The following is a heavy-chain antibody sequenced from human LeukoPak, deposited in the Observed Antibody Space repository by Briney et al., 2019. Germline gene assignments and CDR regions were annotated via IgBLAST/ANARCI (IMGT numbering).Heavy chain of an antibody. CDR3: AKTDCTSSSCYTIDY. CDR1: GFTFSSYA. D-gene: IGHD2-2*02. Sequence: GGSLRLSCAASGFTFSSYAMSWVRQAPGKGLVWVSRINSDGSSTSYADSVKGRFTISRDNAKNTLYLQMNSLRAEDTAVYYCAKTDCTSSSCYTIDYWGQGTLVAVSS. CDR2: INSDGSST. J-gene: IGHJ4*02. V-gene: IGHV3-74*01.